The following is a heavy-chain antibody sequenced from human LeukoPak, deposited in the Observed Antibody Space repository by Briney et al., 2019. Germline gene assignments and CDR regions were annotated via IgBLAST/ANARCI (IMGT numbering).Heavy chain of an antibody. Sequence: PETLSLTCAVSGGSINSYYWSWIRQPPGKGLEWIGYIYYSGSTNYNPSLKSRVTISRDTSKNQFSLKLRSVTAADTAVYYCTSGGMVSGDYWGHGTLVTVSS. J-gene: IGHJ4*01. CDR3: TSGGMVSGDY. CDR1: GGSINSYY. V-gene: IGHV4-59*01. D-gene: IGHD2-8*01. CDR2: IYYSGST.